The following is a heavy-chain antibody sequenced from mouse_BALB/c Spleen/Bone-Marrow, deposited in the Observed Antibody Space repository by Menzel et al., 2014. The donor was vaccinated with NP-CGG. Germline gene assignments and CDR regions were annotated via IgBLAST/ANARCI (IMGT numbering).Heavy chain of an antibody. CDR1: GYTFXNYW. CDR3: TTLARNNFDY. CDR2: IYPGKSDT. J-gene: IGHJ2*01. Sequence: EVKLVESGTVLARPGAAVKMSCKASGYTFXNYWMHWVKQRPGQGPEWIGTIYPGKSDTTYNQKFKGKAKLTAVTSTTTAYMELSSLTNEDSAVYYCTTLARNNFDYWGQGTTLTVSS. V-gene: IGHV1-5*01. D-gene: IGHD3-1*01.